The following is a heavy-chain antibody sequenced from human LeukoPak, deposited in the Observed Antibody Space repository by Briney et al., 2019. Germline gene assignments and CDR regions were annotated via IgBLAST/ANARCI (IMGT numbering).Heavy chain of an antibody. CDR2: IIPIFGTA. CDR1: GGTFSSYA. V-gene: IGHV1-69*05. CDR3: ARDRVVVGIRGYYFDY. Sequence: SVKVSCKASGGTFSSYAISWARQAPGQGLEWMGGIIPIFGTANYAQKFQGRVTITTDESTSTAYMELSSLRSEDTAVYYCARDRVVVGIRGYYFDYWGQGTLVTVPS. D-gene: IGHD3-22*01. J-gene: IGHJ4*02.